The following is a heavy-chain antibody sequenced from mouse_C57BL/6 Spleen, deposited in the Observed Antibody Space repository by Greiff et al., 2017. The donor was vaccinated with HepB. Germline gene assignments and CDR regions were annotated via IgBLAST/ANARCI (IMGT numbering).Heavy chain of an antibody. CDR1: GYAFSSSW. CDR3: ARSAQAYAMDY. V-gene: IGHV1-82*01. J-gene: IGHJ4*01. CDR2: IYPGDGDT. D-gene: IGHD3-2*02. Sequence: VKLQESGPELVKPGASVKISCKASGYAFSSSWMNWVKQRPGKGLEWIGRIYPGDGDTNYNGKFKGKATLTADKSSSTAYMQLSSLTSEDSAVYFCARSAQAYAMDYWGQGTSVTVSS.